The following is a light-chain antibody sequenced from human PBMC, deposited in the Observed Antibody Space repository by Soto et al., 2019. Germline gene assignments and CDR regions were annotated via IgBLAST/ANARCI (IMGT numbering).Light chain of an antibody. J-gene: IGKJ1*01. V-gene: IGKV1-39*01. CDR1: QSISSY. CDR3: QQSYSTPWT. Sequence: DIQMTQSPSSLSASVGDRVTITCRGSQSISSYLNWYQQKPGKAPKLLIYGTCSLQSGVPSRFSGSGSGTDFTLTISSLQPEDFATYYCQQSYSTPWTFGQGTKVEIK. CDR2: GTC.